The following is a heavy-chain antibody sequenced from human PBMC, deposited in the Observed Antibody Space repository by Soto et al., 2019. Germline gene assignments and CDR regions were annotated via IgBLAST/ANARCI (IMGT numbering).Heavy chain of an antibody. J-gene: IGHJ4*02. D-gene: IGHD5-12*01. CDR2: ISGSGGST. V-gene: IGHV3-23*01. CDR3: AKDAGWLRSLYYFDY. Sequence: GGSLRLSCAASGFTFSSYSMNWVRQAPGKGLEWVSAISGSGGSTYYADSVKGRFTISRDNSKNTLYLQMNSLRAEDTAVYYCAKDAGWLRSLYYFDYWGQGTLVTVSS. CDR1: GFTFSSYS.